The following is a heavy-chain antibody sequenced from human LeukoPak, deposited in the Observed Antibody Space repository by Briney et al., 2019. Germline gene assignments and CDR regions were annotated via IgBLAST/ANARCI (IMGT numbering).Heavy chain of an antibody. Sequence: ASAKVSCKASGYTFTSYYIDWVRQAPGQGLEWMGVINPTGGSTIYAQKFQGRVTMTRGTSTSTAYMELSSLRSEDTAVYYCARAPEYYYGSGSCYKGPFDYWGQGTLVAVSS. J-gene: IGHJ4*02. CDR3: ARAPEYYYGSGSCYKGPFDY. CDR1: GYTFTSYY. CDR2: INPTGGST. D-gene: IGHD3-10*01. V-gene: IGHV1-46*01.